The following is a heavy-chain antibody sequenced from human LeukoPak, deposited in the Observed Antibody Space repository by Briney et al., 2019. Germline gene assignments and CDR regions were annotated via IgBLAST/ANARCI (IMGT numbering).Heavy chain of an antibody. CDR3: ARGSGYDFWSGRYYYGMDV. J-gene: IGHJ6*02. CDR2: MNPNSGNT. V-gene: IGHV1-8*01. CDR1: GYTFTSYD. Sequence: ASVKVSCKASGYTFTSYDINWVRQATGQGLEWMGWMNPNSGNTGYAQKFQGRVTMTRNTSISTAYMELSSLGSEDTAVYYCARGSGYDFWSGRYYYGMDVWGQGTTVTVSS. D-gene: IGHD3-3*01.